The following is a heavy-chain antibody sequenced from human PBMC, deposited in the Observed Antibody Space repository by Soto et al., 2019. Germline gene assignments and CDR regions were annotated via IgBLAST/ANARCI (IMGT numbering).Heavy chain of an antibody. CDR1: GGSISTYY. V-gene: IGHV4-59*08. CDR3: ARQNCDTDSCWFDR. Sequence: SETLSLTCTVSGGSISTYYWSWVRQPPGKGLEWVAYIQNTGSANNNPSLKSRVTISLDTSKNQFSLKVRSVTAADTAVYYCARQNCDTDSCWFDRWGQGILVTVSS. CDR2: IQNTGSA. J-gene: IGHJ5*02. D-gene: IGHD2-2*01.